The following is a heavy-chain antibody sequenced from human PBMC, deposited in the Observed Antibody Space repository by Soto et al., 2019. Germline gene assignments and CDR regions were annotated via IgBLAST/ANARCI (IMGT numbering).Heavy chain of an antibody. Sequence: QVQLVQSGGEVRMPGASVKVSCKASGYTFTSHGFTWVRQAPGQGLEWMGWISIYNGNTHYAQKFQGRLTLTTDTPPGIAYMELRSLTSADTAVYFCARSPMPPAPVDFWGQGTLVTVSS. V-gene: IGHV1-18*04. CDR2: ISIYNGNT. J-gene: IGHJ4*02. D-gene: IGHD2-2*01. CDR3: ARSPMPPAPVDF. CDR1: GYTFTSHG.